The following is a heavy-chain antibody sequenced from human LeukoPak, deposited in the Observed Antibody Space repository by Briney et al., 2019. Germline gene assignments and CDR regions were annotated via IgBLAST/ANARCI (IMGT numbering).Heavy chain of an antibody. V-gene: IGHV4-59*08. D-gene: IGHD3-22*01. CDR3: ARHKSSGSYPLDY. CDR2: IYFSGST. CDR1: DGSISTYF. J-gene: IGHJ4*02. Sequence: SETLSLTCTVSDGSISTYFWSWIRQPPGKGLEWIGHIYFSGSTNYNPSLESRVTISVDTSKNQFSLTLSSVTAADTAVYYCARHKSSGSYPLDYWGQGILVTVSS.